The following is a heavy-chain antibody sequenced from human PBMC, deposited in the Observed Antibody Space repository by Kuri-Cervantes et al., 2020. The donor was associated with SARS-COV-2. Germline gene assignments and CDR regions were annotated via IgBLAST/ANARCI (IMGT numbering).Heavy chain of an antibody. CDR1: GFTFSSYD. D-gene: IGHD5-12*01. J-gene: IGHJ4*02. V-gene: IGHV3-23*01. Sequence: GGSLRLSCAASGFTFSSYDMSWVRQAPGKGLEWVAGIGSYGVTTYYADSVKGRFAVSRDNSKNTLSLQMNSLRAEDTAVYYCARGSGPSSGYVTGGDIWGQGTLVTVSS. CDR2: IGSYGVTT. CDR3: ARGSGPSSGYVTGGDI.